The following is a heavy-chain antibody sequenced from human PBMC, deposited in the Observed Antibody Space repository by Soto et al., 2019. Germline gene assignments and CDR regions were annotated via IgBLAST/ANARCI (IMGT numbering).Heavy chain of an antibody. CDR3: AHRGYMYGNWDHGYFDY. CDR1: GFSLTTSGVG. D-gene: IGHD5-18*01. Sequence: QITLKESGPTRVKPTQTLALTCTFSGFSLTTSGVGVGWIRKTPGKALEWLAVIYWDDDKRYNPSLKNRLTITKXXSXTPXVLIMADMDPVDTATYFCAHRGYMYGNWDHGYFDYWGQGTLVTVSS. CDR2: IYWDDDK. V-gene: IGHV2-5*02. J-gene: IGHJ4*02.